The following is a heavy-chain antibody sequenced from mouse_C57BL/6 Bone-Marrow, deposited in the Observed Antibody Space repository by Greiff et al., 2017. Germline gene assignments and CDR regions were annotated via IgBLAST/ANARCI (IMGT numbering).Heavy chain of an antibody. J-gene: IGHJ1*03. CDR2: ILPSIGRT. CDR1: DSEVFPIAY. D-gene: IGHD1-1*01. V-gene: IGHV15-2*01. Sequence: QVKLQQSGSELRSPGSSVKLSCKDFDSEVFPIAYMSWVRQKPGHGFEWIGGILPSIGRTIYGEKFEDKATLDADTLSNTAYLELNSLTSEDSAIYDCARRTTVVATSYWYFDVWGTGTTVTVSS. CDR3: ARRTTVVATSYWYFDV.